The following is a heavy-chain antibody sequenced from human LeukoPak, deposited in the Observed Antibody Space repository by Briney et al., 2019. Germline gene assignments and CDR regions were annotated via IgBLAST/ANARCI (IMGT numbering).Heavy chain of an antibody. Sequence: QPGGSLRLSCAASGFTFSSYWMHWVRQAPGKGLVWVSRINSDGSSTTYADSVKGRFTISRDNAKNTLYLQMNSLRAEDTAVYYCARAYYDILTGYPEVDYWGQGTLVTVSS. CDR2: INSDGSST. V-gene: IGHV3-74*01. J-gene: IGHJ4*02. CDR1: GFTFSSYW. CDR3: ARAYYDILTGYPEVDY. D-gene: IGHD3-9*01.